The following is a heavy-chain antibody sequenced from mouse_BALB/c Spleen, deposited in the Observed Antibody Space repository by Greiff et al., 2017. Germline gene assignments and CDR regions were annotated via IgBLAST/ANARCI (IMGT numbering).Heavy chain of an antibody. CDR1: GFNIKDYY. Sequence: VQLKESGAELVRSGASVKLSCTASGFNIKDYYMHWVKQRPEQGLEWIGWIDPENGDTEYAPKFQGKATMTADTSSNTAYLQLSSLTSEDTAVYYCNAWLDAMDYWGQGTSVTVSS. CDR3: NAWLDAMDY. V-gene: IGHV14-4*02. D-gene: IGHD1-2*01. CDR2: IDPENGDT. J-gene: IGHJ4*01.